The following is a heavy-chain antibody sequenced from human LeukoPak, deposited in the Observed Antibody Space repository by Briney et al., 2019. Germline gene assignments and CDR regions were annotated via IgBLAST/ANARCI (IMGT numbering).Heavy chain of an antibody. CDR2: ISSSSSTI. J-gene: IGHJ4*02. V-gene: IGHV3-48*01. Sequence: PGGSLRLSCAASGFTFSSYSMNWVRKAPGKGLEWVSYISSSSSTIYYADSVKGRFTISRDNAKNSLYLQMNSLRAEDTAVYYCARDQGNYYGSGSYDYWGQGTLVTVSS. CDR1: GFTFSSYS. CDR3: ARDQGNYYGSGSYDY. D-gene: IGHD3-10*01.